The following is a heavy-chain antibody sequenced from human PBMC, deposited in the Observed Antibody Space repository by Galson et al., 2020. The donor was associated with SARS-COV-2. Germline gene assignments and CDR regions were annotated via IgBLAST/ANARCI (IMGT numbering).Heavy chain of an antibody. J-gene: IGHJ6*03. CDR3: ARDDSGSYYYMDV. V-gene: IGHV4-59*01. CDR2: IYYSGST. CDR1: GGSSSSYY. Sequence: SETLSLTCTVSGGSSSSYYWSWIRQPPGKGLEWIGYIYYSGSTNYNPSLKSRVTISVDTSKNQFSLKLSSVTAADTAVYYCARDDSGSYYYMDVWGKGTTVTVSS. D-gene: IGHD1-26*01.